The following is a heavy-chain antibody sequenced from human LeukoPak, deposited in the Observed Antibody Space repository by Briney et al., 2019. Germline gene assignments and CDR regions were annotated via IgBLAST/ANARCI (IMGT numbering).Heavy chain of an antibody. CDR1: GFTFSSYW. CDR3: ARDPLFSYAFDI. V-gene: IGHV3-74*01. D-gene: IGHD3-10*02. J-gene: IGHJ3*02. Sequence: PGGSLRLSCAASGFTFSSYWMHWVRQAPGKGLVWVSRINSDGSSTSYADSVKGRFTISRDNAKNTLYLQMNSLRAEDTAVYYFARDPLFSYAFDIWGQGTMVTVSS. CDR2: INSDGSST.